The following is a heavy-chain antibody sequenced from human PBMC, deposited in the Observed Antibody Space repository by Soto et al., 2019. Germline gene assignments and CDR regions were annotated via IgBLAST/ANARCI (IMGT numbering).Heavy chain of an antibody. CDR3: ARGEVLRFLEWLFVGLGMDV. Sequence: ASVKVSCKVSGYTLTELSMHWVRQAPGKGLEWMGRFDPEDGESIYAQKFQGRVTMTEDTSTDTAYMELSSLRSEDTAVYYCARGEVLRFLEWLFVGLGMDVWGQGTTVTVSS. V-gene: IGHV1-24*01. D-gene: IGHD3-3*01. J-gene: IGHJ6*02. CDR2: FDPEDGES. CDR1: GYTLTELS.